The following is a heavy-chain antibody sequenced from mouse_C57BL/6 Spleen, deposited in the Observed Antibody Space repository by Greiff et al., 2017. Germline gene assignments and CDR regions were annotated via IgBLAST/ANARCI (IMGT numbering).Heavy chain of an antibody. V-gene: IGHV1-55*01. Sequence: VKLQQPGAELVKPGASVKMSCKASGYTFTSYWITWVKQRPGQGLEWIGDIYPGSGSTNYNEKFKSKATLTVDTSSSTAYMQLSSLTSEDSAVYYCARGYGSSSYFDYWGQGTTLTVSS. CDR3: ARGYGSSSYFDY. J-gene: IGHJ2*01. CDR2: IYPGSGST. CDR1: GYTFTSYW. D-gene: IGHD1-1*01.